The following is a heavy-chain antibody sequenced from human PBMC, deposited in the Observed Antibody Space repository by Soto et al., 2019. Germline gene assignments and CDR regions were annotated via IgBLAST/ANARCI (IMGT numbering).Heavy chain of an antibody. CDR3: ARGGSGGSPGGGL. J-gene: IGHJ4*02. D-gene: IGHD2-15*01. CDR2: IIPILGIA. CDR1: GGTFSSYT. V-gene: IGHV1-69*02. Sequence: ASVKVSCKASGGTFSSYTSSWVRQAPGQGLEWMGRIIPILGIANYAQKFQGRVTITADKSTSTAYMELSSLRSEDTAVYYCARGGSGGSPGGGLWGQGTLVTVSS.